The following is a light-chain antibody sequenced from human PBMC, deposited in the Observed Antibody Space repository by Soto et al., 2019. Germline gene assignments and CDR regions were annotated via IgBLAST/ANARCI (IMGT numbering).Light chain of an antibody. V-gene: IGKV3-15*01. CDR2: DTS. CDR3: QQYVHWPPGA. CDR1: QSVSSR. Sequence: EIVVTQSPATLSVSPGERVTLSCRASQSVSSRLAWYQQRPGQAPRLLIYDTSTRAAGIAARFSGSGSGTEFTLTISSLQSEDSAVYYCQQYVHWPPGAFGQGTTVEIK. J-gene: IGKJ1*01.